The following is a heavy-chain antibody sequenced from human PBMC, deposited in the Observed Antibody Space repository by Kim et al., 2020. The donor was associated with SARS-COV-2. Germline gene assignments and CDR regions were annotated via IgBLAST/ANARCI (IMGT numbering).Heavy chain of an antibody. D-gene: IGHD6-13*01. V-gene: IGHV3-7*01. J-gene: IGHJ4*02. CDR3: ARDPNSWALDY. CDR2: EK. Sequence: EKHEGDSVRGRFTLPRDNAKNSLYLQMDSLGAEDTAVYYCARDPNSWALDYWGQGTLVTVSS.